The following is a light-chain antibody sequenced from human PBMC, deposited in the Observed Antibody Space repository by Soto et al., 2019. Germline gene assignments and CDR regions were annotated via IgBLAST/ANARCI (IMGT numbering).Light chain of an antibody. Sequence: QSVLTQPDSVSGSPGQSITISSTGTSSDVGSYNLVSWYQQHPGKAPKLMIYEVSKRPSGVSNRFSGSKSGNTASLTISGLQSEDEADYYCCSYAGSRVFGGGTQLTVL. V-gene: IGLV2-23*02. CDR1: SSDVGSYNL. J-gene: IGLJ2*01. CDR3: CSYAGSRV. CDR2: EVS.